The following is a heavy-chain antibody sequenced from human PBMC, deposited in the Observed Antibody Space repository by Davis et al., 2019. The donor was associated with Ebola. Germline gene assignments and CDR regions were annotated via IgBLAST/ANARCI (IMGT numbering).Heavy chain of an antibody. V-gene: IGHV4-39*07. CDR3: ARVPTGDPGVDY. J-gene: IGHJ4*02. CDR2: IYYSGST. Sequence: PSETLSLTCTVSGGSISSSSYYWGWIRQPPGKGLEWIGSIYYSGSTYYNPPLKSRVTISVDTSKNQFSLKLSSVTAADTAVYYCARVPTGDPGVDYWGQGTLVTVSS. CDR1: GGSISSSSYY. D-gene: IGHD7-27*01.